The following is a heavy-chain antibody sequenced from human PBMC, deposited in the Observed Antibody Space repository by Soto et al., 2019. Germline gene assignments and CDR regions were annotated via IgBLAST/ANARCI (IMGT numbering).Heavy chain of an antibody. D-gene: IGHD1-1*01. CDR1: GFTFSRYA. V-gene: IGHV3-23*04. CDR2: ISGSGGST. CDR3: AKARVTDTILPPLLEDC. J-gene: IGHJ4*01. Sequence: EVQRVESGGGLVQPGGSLRLSCAASGFTFSRYAMNWVRQAPGKGLEWVSTISGSGGSTYYADSVKGRFTSSRDNSKNTLYLQMNSLTAEDTAVYYCAKARVTDTILPPLLEDCWGHGALVTVSS.